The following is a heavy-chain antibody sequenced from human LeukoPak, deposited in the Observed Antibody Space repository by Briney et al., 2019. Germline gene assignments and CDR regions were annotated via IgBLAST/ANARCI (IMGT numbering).Heavy chain of an antibody. D-gene: IGHD3-10*02. V-gene: IGHV4-59*08. CDR2: IFYSGST. CDR3: ARAVRGTYFDY. J-gene: IGHJ4*02. CDR1: GGSISGYH. Sequence: SETLSLTCNVSGGSISGYHWSWIRQPPGKGLEWIGYIFYSGSTNYNPSLKSRVSILVDTSQNQFSLKLSSVTAADTAVYYCARAVRGTYFDYWGQGTLVTVSS.